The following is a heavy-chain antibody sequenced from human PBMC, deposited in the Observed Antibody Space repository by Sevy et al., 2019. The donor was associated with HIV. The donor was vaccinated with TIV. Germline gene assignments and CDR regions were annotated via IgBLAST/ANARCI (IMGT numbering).Heavy chain of an antibody. CDR3: ARGIGDGYNLRGLGFDY. V-gene: IGHV3-53*01. D-gene: IGHD5-12*01. CDR2: IYSGGST. J-gene: IGHJ4*02. Sequence: QLGGSLRLSCAASGFTVSSNYMSWVRQAPGKGLEWVSVIYSGGSTYYADSVKGRFTISRDNSKNTLYLQMNSLRAEDTAVYYCARGIGDGYNLRGLGFDYWGQGTLVTVSS. CDR1: GFTVSSNY.